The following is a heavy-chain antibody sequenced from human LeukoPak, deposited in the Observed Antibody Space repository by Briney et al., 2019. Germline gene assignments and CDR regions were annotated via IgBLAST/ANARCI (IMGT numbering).Heavy chain of an antibody. V-gene: IGHV1-24*01. J-gene: IGHJ4*02. CDR3: ATGNYYGSGSYSPIDY. D-gene: IGHD3-10*01. Sequence: ASVKVPCKVSGYTLTELSMHWVRQAPGKGLEWMGGFDPEDGETIYAQKFQGRVTMTEDTSTDTAYMELSSLRSEDTAVYYCATGNYYGSGSYSPIDYWGQGTLVTVSS. CDR2: FDPEDGET. CDR1: GYTLTELS.